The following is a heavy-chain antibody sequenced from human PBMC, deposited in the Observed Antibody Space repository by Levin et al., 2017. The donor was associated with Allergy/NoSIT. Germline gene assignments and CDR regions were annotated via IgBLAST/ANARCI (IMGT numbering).Heavy chain of an antibody. Sequence: GGSLRLSCAASGFTFSSYAMSWVRQAPGKGLEWVSAISGSGGSTYYADSVKGRFTIPRDNARNTLYRQMNSLRAEDTAVYYGAKVGQKLVHYYFDYWGQGTLVTVSS. J-gene: IGHJ4*02. CDR2: ISGSGGST. D-gene: IGHD6-13*01. CDR1: GFTFSSYA. V-gene: IGHV3-23*01. CDR3: AKVGQKLVHYYFDY.